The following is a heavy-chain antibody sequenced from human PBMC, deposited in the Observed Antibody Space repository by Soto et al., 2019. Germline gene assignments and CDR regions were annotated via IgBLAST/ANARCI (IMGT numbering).Heavy chain of an antibody. CDR3: ASPPDV. J-gene: IGHJ6*02. V-gene: IGHV3-48*03. Sequence: HPGGSLRPSCAASGFTYRSYEMNCARQAPGKGPEWGSYISSSGGTIYYADSVKGRCTISRDNAKNSLYLQLNSLRAEDTAVYYCASPPDVWAQGTTVTVSS. CDR1: GFTYRSYE. CDR2: ISSSGGTI.